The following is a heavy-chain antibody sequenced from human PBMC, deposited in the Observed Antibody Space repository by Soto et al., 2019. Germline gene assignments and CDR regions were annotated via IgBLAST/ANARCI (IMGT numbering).Heavy chain of an antibody. V-gene: IGHV4-31*03. Sequence: SETLSLTCTVSGGSISSGCYYWSWIRQHPGKGLEWIGYIYYSGSTYYNPSLKSRVTISVDTSKNQFSLKLSSVTAADTAVYYCARGFYCSGGSCFTNRAFDIWGQGTMVTVSS. J-gene: IGHJ3*02. CDR3: ARGFYCSGGSCFTNRAFDI. CDR1: GGSISSGCYY. CDR2: IYYSGST. D-gene: IGHD2-15*01.